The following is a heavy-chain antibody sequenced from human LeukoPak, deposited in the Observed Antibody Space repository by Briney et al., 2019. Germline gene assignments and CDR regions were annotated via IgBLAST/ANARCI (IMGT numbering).Heavy chain of an antibody. Sequence: QTGGSLRLSCLASGFSFVDYTMHWVRQPAGKGLDGVSLICWDGSSTYYADSVKGRFTSSRDHSHNSLYLQMHGRRTDHTALYYCAKGASGYIYYPYYFYYYMDVWGKGTTVTVSS. D-gene: IGHD5-18*01. CDR2: ICWDGSST. CDR3: AKGASGYIYYPYYFYYYMDV. J-gene: IGHJ6*03. V-gene: IGHV3-43*01. CDR1: GFSFVDYT.